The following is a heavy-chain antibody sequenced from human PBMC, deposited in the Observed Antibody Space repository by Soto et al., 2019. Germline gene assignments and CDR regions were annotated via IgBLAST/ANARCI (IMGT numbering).Heavy chain of an antibody. Sequence: SETLSLTCTVSGGSINSGDYYWSWIRQSPGKGLEWIAYISHTGLTDFNPSLKSRLSISEDTSKSQIYLKLNSVTAADTAVYYCARAEGITGSTWFEPWGNGVLVTVSS. V-gene: IGHV4-30-4*01. CDR2: ISHTGLT. CDR1: GGSINSGDYY. D-gene: IGHD1-7*01. CDR3: ARAEGITGSTWFEP. J-gene: IGHJ5*02.